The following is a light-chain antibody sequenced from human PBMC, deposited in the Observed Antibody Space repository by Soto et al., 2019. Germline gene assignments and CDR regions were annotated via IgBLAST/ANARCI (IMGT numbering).Light chain of an antibody. CDR3: QTWGTGFWV. V-gene: IGLV4-69*01. CDR1: SGHSDYV. CDR2: LNSDGSH. Sequence: QPVLTQSPSASASLGASVKLTCTLSSGHSDYVIAWHQQQPEKGPRYLMKLNSDGSHSRGDGIPDRFSGSSSGAERYLTISSLQSEDEADYYCQTWGTGFWVFGGGTKLTVL. J-gene: IGLJ3*02.